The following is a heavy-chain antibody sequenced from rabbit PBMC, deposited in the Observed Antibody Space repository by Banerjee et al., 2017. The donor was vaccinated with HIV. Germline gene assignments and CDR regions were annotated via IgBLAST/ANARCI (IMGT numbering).Heavy chain of an antibody. D-gene: IGHD1-1*01. CDR1: GFSFSSSYW. J-gene: IGHJ4*01. Sequence: QEQLEESGGDLVKPEGSLTLTCTASGFSFSSSYWICWVRQAPGKGLELIACIYTSTGSTWYASWVNGRFTISRSTSLNTVDLKMISLIGADTATYFCARAPISSSTNNIPYYFNLWGPGTLVTVS. V-gene: IGHV1S43*01. CDR3: ARAPISSSTNNIPYYFNL. CDR2: IYTSTGST.